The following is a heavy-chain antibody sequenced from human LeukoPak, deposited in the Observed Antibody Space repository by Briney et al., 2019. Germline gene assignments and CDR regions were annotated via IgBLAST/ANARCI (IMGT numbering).Heavy chain of an antibody. Sequence: SETLPLTCTVSGGSISSGSYYWSWIRQPAGKGLEWIGRIYTSGSTNYNPSLKSRVTISVDTSKNQFSLKLSSVTAADTAVYYCARASVTTTIDYWGQGTLVTVSS. CDR2: IYTSGST. CDR1: GGSISSGSYY. J-gene: IGHJ4*02. D-gene: IGHD4-11*01. CDR3: ARASVTTTIDY. V-gene: IGHV4-61*02.